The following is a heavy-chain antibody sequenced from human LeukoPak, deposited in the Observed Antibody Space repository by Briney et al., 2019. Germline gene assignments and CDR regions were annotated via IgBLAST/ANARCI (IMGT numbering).Heavy chain of an antibody. Sequence: GGSLRLSCAASGFTFSSYAMHWVRQAPGKGLEWVAVISYDGSNKYYADPVKGRFTISRDNSKNTLYLQMNSLRAEDTAVYYCARDNYYDSSGYYDYWGQGTLVTVSS. CDR3: ARDNYYDSSGYYDY. V-gene: IGHV3-30-3*01. CDR1: GFTFSSYA. CDR2: ISYDGSNK. D-gene: IGHD3-22*01. J-gene: IGHJ4*02.